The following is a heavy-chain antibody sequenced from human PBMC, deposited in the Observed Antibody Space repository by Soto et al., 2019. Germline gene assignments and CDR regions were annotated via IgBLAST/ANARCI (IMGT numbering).Heavy chain of an antibody. Sequence: ESGGGVVQPGRSLRLSCAASGFTFSSYGMHWVRQAPGKGLEWVAVISYDGSNKYYADSVKGRFTISRDNSKNTLYLQMNSLRAEDTAVYYCAKDLYYGSGSYYNFDYWGQGTLVTVSS. CDR2: ISYDGSNK. CDR1: GFTFSSYG. V-gene: IGHV3-30*18. CDR3: AKDLYYGSGSYYNFDY. D-gene: IGHD3-10*01. J-gene: IGHJ4*02.